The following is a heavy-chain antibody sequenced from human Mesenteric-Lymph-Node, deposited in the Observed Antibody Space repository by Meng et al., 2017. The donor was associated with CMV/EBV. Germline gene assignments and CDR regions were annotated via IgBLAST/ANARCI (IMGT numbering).Heavy chain of an antibody. CDR1: GYNFIDYY. V-gene: IGHV1-18*04. J-gene: IGHJ6*02. Sequence: ASVKVSCKASGYNFIDYYVHWVRQAPGQGLEWMGWISAYNGNTNYAQKLQGRVTMTTDTSTSTAYMELSSLRSEDTAMYYCARIYAGPPYCGGDCMYYYGMDVWGQGTTVTVSS. D-gene: IGHD2-21*01. CDR2: ISAYNGNT. CDR3: ARIYAGPPYCGGDCMYYYGMDV.